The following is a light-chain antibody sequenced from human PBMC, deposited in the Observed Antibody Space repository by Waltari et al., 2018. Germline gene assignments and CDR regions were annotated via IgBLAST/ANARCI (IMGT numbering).Light chain of an antibody. CDR3: CSYADSRTWV. CDR2: EDS. Sequence: QSALTQPASVSGSPGQSITISCTGTSSDVWRYDLVSWYQQHPDKAPKLLVFEDSKWPSGVSNRFSGSKSGNTASLTISGLQAEDEADYYCCSYADSRTWVFGGGTKLTVL. V-gene: IGLV2-23*01. CDR1: SSDVWRYDL. J-gene: IGLJ3*02.